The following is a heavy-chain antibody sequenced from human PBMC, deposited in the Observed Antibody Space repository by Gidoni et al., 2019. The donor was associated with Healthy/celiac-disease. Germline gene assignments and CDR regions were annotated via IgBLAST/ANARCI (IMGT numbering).Heavy chain of an antibody. CDR2: ISSSSSTI. J-gene: IGHJ6*02. D-gene: IGHD6-13*01. CDR3: ARPRIAAAGSVLQAYGMDV. Sequence: EVQLVESGGGLVQHGGSLRLSCAASGFTFSSYSMNWVRQGPGKGLEWVSYISSSSSTIYYADSVKGRFTISRDNDKNSLYLQMNSLRAEDTAVYYCARPRIAAAGSVLQAYGMDVWGQGTTVTVSS. CDR1: GFTFSSYS. V-gene: IGHV3-48*01.